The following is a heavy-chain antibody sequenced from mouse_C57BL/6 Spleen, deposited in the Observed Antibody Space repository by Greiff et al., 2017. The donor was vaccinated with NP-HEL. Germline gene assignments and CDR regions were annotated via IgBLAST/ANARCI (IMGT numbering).Heavy chain of an antibody. CDR1: GFTFSDYG. CDR2: ISSGSSTI. CDR3: ARPEYGNYGYFDY. D-gene: IGHD2-1*01. J-gene: IGHJ2*01. Sequence: EVQVVESGGGLVKPGGSLKLSCAASGFTFSDYGMHWVRQAPEKGLEWVAYISSGSSTIYYADTVKGRFTISRDNAKNTLFLQMTSLRSEDTAMYYCARPEYGNYGYFDYWGQGTTLTVSS. V-gene: IGHV5-17*01.